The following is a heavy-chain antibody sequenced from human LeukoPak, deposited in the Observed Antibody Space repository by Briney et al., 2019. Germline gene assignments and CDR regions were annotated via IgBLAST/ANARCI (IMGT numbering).Heavy chain of an antibody. Sequence: AGGSLRLSCAASGFTFSSYAMSWVRQAPGKGLEWVSAISGSGGSTYYADSVKGRFTISRDNSKNTLYLQMNSLRAEDTAVYYCAKDPDDSGDYVGAFDIWGQGTMVTVSS. V-gene: IGHV3-23*01. J-gene: IGHJ3*02. CDR1: GFTFSSYA. CDR3: AKDPDDSGDYVGAFDI. CDR2: ISGSGGST. D-gene: IGHD4-17*01.